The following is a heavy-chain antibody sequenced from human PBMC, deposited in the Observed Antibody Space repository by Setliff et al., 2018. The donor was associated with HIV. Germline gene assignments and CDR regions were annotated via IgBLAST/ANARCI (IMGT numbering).Heavy chain of an antibody. CDR1: GYTFTNYY. CDR2: VNTVGGGA. CDR3: AREGQVVVTAKGFDY. D-gene: IGHD2-15*01. J-gene: IGHJ4*02. Sequence: ASVKVSCKTSGYTFTNYYMHWMRQAPGQGLEWMGVVNTVGGGASYAQKFQCRLTVTRDTSTSTVYMELSSLRSEDTAVYYCAREGQVVVTAKGFDYWGLGTLVTV. V-gene: IGHV1-46*01.